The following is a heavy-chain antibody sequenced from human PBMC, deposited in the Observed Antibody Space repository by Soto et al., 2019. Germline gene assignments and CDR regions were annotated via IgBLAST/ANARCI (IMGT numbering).Heavy chain of an antibody. CDR2: ISDSGTT. CDR1: GGSIGSGLYY. J-gene: IGHJ5*01. Sequence: KTSETLSLTCTVSGGSIGSGLYYWSWIRQHPGKGLEWIGYISDSGTTYYSPSLQSRLSMSVDTSNNNFSLKLASVTAADTAVYYCATSVRAGMWFDSWGPGNLVTVSS. V-gene: IGHV4-31*03. D-gene: IGHD3-10*01. CDR3: ATSVRAGMWFDS.